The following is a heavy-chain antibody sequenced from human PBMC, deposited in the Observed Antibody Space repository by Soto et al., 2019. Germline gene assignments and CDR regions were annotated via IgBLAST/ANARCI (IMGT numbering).Heavy chain of an antibody. J-gene: IGHJ4*02. CDR2: ISSSISTM. V-gene: IGHV3-48*02. CDR3: AREVRDTAVADFDY. CDR1: GFTFSSYS. D-gene: IGHD5-18*01. Sequence: EVQLVESGGGLVQPGGCLRLSCAASGFTFSSYSMNWVRQAPGKGLEWLSYISSSISTMHYADSVKGRFTISRDNAKNSLYLQINSLRDEDTAVYYCAREVRDTAVADFDYWGQGTLVTVSS.